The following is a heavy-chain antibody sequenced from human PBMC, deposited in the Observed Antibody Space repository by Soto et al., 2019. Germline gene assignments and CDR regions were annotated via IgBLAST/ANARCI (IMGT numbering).Heavy chain of an antibody. D-gene: IGHD5-12*01. CDR3: ASLLSGYSGYDGDY. Sequence: QVQLVQSGAEVKKPGASVKVSCKASGYTFTSYAMHWVRQAPGQRLEGMGWITAGNGNTKYSQKFQGRVTMTRDTSASTAYRELSSLRSEDTAVYYCASLLSGYSGYDGDYRGQGTLVTVSS. J-gene: IGHJ4*02. CDR2: ITAGNGNT. CDR1: GYTFTSYA. V-gene: IGHV1-3*01.